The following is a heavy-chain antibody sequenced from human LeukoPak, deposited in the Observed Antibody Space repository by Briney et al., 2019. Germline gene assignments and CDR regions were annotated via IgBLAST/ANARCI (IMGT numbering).Heavy chain of an antibody. D-gene: IGHD3-3*01. CDR2: IKSKTDGGTT. J-gene: IGHJ4*02. CDR3: TTDDDFWSGYPDY. V-gene: IGHV3-15*01. CDR1: GFTFSNAW. Sequence: GGSLRLSCAASGFTFSNAWISWVRQAPGKGLEWVGRIKSKTDGGTTDYAAPVKGRFTISRDDSKNTLYLQMNSLKTEDTAVYYCTTDDDFWSGYPDYWGQGTLVTVSS.